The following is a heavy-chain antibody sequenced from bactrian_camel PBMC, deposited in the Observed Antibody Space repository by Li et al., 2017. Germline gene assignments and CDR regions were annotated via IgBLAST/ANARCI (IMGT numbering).Heavy chain of an antibody. J-gene: IGHJ6*01. V-gene: IGHV3-2*01. CDR3: ARSTDFTY. D-gene: IGHD2*01. Sequence: VQLVESGGGLVQPGGSLRLSCAASGFTFGSYYMSWVRQAPGKGLEWVSSMTSDGSRTYYEESVKGRFTISRDNAKTTVYLGMNSLKSEDTALYYCARSTDFTYWGQGTQVTVS. CDR2: MTSDGSRT. CDR1: GFTFGSYY.